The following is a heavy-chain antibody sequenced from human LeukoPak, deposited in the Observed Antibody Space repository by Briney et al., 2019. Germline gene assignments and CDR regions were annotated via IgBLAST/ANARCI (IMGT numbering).Heavy chain of an antibody. CDR2: IYYSGST. V-gene: IGHV4-31*03. CDR1: GGSISSGGYY. Sequence: SQTLSLTCTVSGGSISSGGYYWSWIRQHPGKGLEWIGYIYYSGSTYYNPSPKSRVTISVDTSKNQFSLKLSSVTAADTAVYYCARDTSSGGSWDYYYGMDVWGQGTTVTVSS. D-gene: IGHD2-15*01. CDR3: ARDTSSGGSWDYYYGMDV. J-gene: IGHJ6*02.